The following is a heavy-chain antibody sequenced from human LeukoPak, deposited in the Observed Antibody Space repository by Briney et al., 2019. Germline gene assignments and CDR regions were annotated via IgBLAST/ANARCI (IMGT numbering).Heavy chain of an antibody. CDR2: ISGSGGST. J-gene: IGHJ4*02. Sequence: AGGSLRLSCAASGFTFSSYAVSWVRQAPGKGLEWVSAISGSGGSTYYADSVKGRFTISRDNSKNTLYLQMNSLRAEDTAVYYCARGWGYSYGLFDYWGQGTLVTVSS. D-gene: IGHD5-18*01. CDR1: GFTFSSYA. V-gene: IGHV3-23*01. CDR3: ARGWGYSYGLFDY.